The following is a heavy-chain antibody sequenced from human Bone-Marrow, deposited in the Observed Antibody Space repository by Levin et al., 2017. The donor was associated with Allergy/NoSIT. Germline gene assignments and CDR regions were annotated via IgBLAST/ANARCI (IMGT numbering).Heavy chain of an antibody. CDR2: IYPSDSES. D-gene: IGHD2-21*02. CDR3: ARGKGDHGLFGF. CDR1: GFTFTNFW. V-gene: IGHV5-51*01. J-gene: IGHJ4*02. Sequence: PEASVKVSCKGSGFTFTNFWIGWVRQRPGKGLEWMGIIYPSDSESRYSPSFQGHVTLSADKSITTAYLQWSSLKAPEPAMYFCARGKGDHGLFGFWGQGTLVTVSS.